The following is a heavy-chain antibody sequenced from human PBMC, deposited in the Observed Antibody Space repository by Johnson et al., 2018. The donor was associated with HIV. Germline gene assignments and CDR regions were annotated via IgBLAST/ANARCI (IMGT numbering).Heavy chain of an antibody. CDR2: ISSSGSTI. Sequence: VQLVESGGGLVQPGGSLRLSCAASRFTFTSYWMSWVRQAPGKGLEWVSYISSSGSTIYYADSVKGRFTISRDNAKNSLYLQMNSLRAEDTAVYYCAKVMSTIWDDAVDIWGQGTMVTVSS. CDR1: RFTFTSYW. CDR3: AKVMSTIWDDAVDI. V-gene: IGHV3-48*04. J-gene: IGHJ3*02. D-gene: IGHD3-16*01.